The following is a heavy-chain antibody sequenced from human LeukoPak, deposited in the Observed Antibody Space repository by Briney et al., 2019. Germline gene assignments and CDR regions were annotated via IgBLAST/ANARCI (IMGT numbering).Heavy chain of an antibody. V-gene: IGHV3-23*01. J-gene: IGHJ4*02. D-gene: IGHD3-10*01. Sequence: GSLRLSCAASGFTFSNYAMSWVRQAPGKGLEWVSVISGSGGSTYYVDSVQGRFTISRDNSKNTLFLQMDSLRAEDTAVYYCAKGGFGRPFDYWGQGTLATVSS. CDR1: GFTFSNYA. CDR3: AKGGFGRPFDY. CDR2: ISGSGGST.